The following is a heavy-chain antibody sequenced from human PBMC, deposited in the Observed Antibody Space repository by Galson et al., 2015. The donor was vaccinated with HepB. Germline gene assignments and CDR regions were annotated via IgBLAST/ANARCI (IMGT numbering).Heavy chain of an antibody. CDR1: GGSISSYH. CDR3: ARDRSGSSGYYSPLDV. J-gene: IGHJ3*01. Sequence: LTCTVSGGSISSYHWSWIRQPAGKGLEWLGRIYTSGSTNYNPSLKSRVTLSLDTSKNQFSLKLTSVTAADTAMYYCARDRSGSSGYYSPLDVWGLGTMVSVSS. V-gene: IGHV4-4*07. CDR2: IYTSGST. D-gene: IGHD3-22*01.